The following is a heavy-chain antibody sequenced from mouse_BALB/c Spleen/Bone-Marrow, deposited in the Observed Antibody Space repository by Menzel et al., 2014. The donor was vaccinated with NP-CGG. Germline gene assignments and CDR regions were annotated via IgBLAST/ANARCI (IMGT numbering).Heavy chain of an antibody. J-gene: IGHJ4*01. V-gene: IGHV5-17*02. Sequence: EVQRVESGGGLAQPGGSRKLSCAASGFTFSSFGMHWVRQAPEKGLEWVAYISNGSSTIYYADTVKGRFTISRDNPKNTLFLQMTSLRSEDTAMYYCARKGAMITHYYAMDYWGQGTSVTVSS. D-gene: IGHD2-4*01. CDR1: GFTFSSFG. CDR2: ISNGSSTI. CDR3: ARKGAMITHYYAMDY.